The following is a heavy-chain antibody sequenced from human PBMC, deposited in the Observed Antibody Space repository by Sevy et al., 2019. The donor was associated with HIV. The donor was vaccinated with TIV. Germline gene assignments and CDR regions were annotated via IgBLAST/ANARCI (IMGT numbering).Heavy chain of an antibody. CDR1: GVSISGYY. CDR2: IYYSGMT. J-gene: IGHJ6*02. V-gene: IGHV4-59*01. CDR3: ARAAAEYYYGMDV. D-gene: IGHD6-25*01. Sequence: SETLSLTCTVSGVSISGYYWSWIRQSPGKGLEWIGYIYYSGMTNYNPSLKSRVTISDDTSKNQFSLRLNSVTAADTAVYYCARAAAEYYYGMDVWGQGTKVTVSS.